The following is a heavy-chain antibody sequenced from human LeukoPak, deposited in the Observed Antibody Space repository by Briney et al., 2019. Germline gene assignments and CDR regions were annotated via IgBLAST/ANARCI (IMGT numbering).Heavy chain of an antibody. CDR3: ARDGTTADGNWFDP. Sequence: SGGSLRLSCAASGFTFSSYSMNWVRQAPGKGLEWVSYISSSSSTIYYADSVKGRFTISRDNAKNSLYLQMNSLRAEDTAVYYCARDGTTADGNWFDPWGQGTLVTVSS. CDR2: ISSSSSTI. V-gene: IGHV3-48*01. CDR1: GFTFSSYS. J-gene: IGHJ5*02. D-gene: IGHD4-17*01.